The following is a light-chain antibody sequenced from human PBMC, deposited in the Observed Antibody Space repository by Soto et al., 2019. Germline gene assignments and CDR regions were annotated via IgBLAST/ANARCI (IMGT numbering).Light chain of an antibody. CDR2: GVS. Sequence: ELLLTPSPGTLSLSPGESATLSCRASQPVSSNFLAWYQQKPGQAPRLLIYGVSSRASGIPDRFFGSGSGTDYTLTINRLEPEDFAVYYCQQRSNWPSTFGGGTRLEIK. CDR3: QQRSNWPST. V-gene: IGKV3D-20*02. J-gene: IGKJ5*01. CDR1: QPVSSNF.